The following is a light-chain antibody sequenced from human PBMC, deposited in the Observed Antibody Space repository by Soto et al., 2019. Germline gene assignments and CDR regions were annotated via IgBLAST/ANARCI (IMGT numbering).Light chain of an antibody. CDR1: EGSSIS. CDR3: QQYGSSPWT. CDR2: GAS. Sequence: ATLSCCPGEGSSISLAWYQQKPGQAPRLLIYGASSRATGIPDRFSGSGSGTDFTLTISRLEPEDFAVYYCQQYGSSPWTFGQGTKVDIK. V-gene: IGKV3-20*01. J-gene: IGKJ1*01.